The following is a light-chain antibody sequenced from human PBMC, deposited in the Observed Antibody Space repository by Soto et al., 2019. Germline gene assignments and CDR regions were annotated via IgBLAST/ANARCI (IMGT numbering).Light chain of an antibody. Sequence: DIQMTQSPSTLSASVGDRVTITCRASQRISSWLAWYQQKPGKAPKLLIYDASSLESGVPSRFSGSGSGTEFTLTISSLQPDDFATYYCQQYNSYSPTFGPGTKVDIK. CDR3: QQYNSYSPT. V-gene: IGKV1-5*01. J-gene: IGKJ3*01. CDR1: QRISSW. CDR2: DAS.